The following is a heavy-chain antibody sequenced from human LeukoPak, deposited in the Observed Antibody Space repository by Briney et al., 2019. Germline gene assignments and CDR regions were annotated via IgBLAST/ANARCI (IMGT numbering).Heavy chain of an antibody. Sequence: GGSLRLSCGASGFSFSTSWMSWVRQAPGKGLEWVANISPDGSDKYYMDSVKGRVSISRDNGKNSLFLQMNSLRDGDTAVYYCANSYLGWSLGGQGTLVTVSS. CDR1: GFSFSTSW. CDR2: ISPDGSDK. J-gene: IGHJ4*02. CDR3: ANSYLGWSL. D-gene: IGHD6-19*01. V-gene: IGHV3-7*01.